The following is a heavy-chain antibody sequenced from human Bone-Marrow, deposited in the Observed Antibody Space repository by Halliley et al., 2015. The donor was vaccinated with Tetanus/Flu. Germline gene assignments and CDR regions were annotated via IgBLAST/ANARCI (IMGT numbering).Heavy chain of an antibody. J-gene: IGHJ4*02. Sequence: VWVSLVNSDGSSTTYADSVKGRFTISRDNAKNTLYLQMNSLRAEDTAVYYCARTGGWYEFDYWGQGTLVTVSS. V-gene: IGHV3-74*01. D-gene: IGHD6-19*01. CDR3: ARTGGWYEFDY. CDR2: VNSDGSST.